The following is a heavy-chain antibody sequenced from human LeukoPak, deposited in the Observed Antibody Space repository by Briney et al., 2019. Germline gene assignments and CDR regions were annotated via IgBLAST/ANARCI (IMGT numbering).Heavy chain of an antibody. D-gene: IGHD4-17*01. CDR2: INAGNGNT. Sequence: RASMKVSCKASGYTFTSYAMHWVRQAPGQRLEWMGWINAGNGNTKYSQKFQGRVTVTRDTSASTAYMELSSLRSEDTAVYYCARDIVLRSYGDLSLFDYWGQGTLVTVSS. CDR1: GYTFTSYA. J-gene: IGHJ4*02. V-gene: IGHV1-3*01. CDR3: ARDIVLRSYGDLSLFDY.